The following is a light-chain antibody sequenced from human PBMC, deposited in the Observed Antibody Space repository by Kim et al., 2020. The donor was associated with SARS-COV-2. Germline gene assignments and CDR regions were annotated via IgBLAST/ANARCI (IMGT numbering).Light chain of an antibody. V-gene: IGKV1-5*01. Sequence: DIQMTQSPSTLSASVGDRVTITCRASQSISSWLAWYQQKPGKAPKLLIYDASSLESGVPSRFSGSGSGTEFTLTISSLQPDDFATYSCQQYNSYSATFGQGTKVDIK. CDR1: QSISSW. J-gene: IGKJ1*01. CDR2: DAS. CDR3: QQYNSYSAT.